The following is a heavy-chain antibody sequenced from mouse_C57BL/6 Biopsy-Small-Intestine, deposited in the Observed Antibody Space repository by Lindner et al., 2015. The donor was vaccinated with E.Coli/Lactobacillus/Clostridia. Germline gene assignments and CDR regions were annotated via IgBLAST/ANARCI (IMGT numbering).Heavy chain of an antibody. V-gene: IGHV1-80*01. Sequence: VQLQESGAELVKPGASVKISCKGSGYAFSSTWMNWVKQRPGKGLEWIGQISPGDGDTNYNGKFKGKATLTADKSSSTAYMQLSSLTSEDSAVYFCVRRADYDRGAWFAYWGQGTLVTVSA. CDR3: VRRADYDRGAWFAY. CDR1: GYAFSSTW. D-gene: IGHD2-4*01. J-gene: IGHJ3*01. CDR2: ISPGDGDT.